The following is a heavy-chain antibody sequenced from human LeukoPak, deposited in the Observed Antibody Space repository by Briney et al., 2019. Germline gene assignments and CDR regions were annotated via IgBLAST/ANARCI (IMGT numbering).Heavy chain of an antibody. CDR3: ARAYSYDSSTFDY. J-gene: IGHJ4*02. CDR1: GHSISSGYY. Sequence: SETLSLTCTVSGHSISSGYYWGWIRQPPGKGLEWIGSIYHSGSTYYNPSLKSRVTISVDTSKNQFSLKLSSVTAADTAVYYCARAYSYDSSTFDYWGQGTLVTVSS. V-gene: IGHV4-38-2*02. D-gene: IGHD3-22*01. CDR2: IYHSGST.